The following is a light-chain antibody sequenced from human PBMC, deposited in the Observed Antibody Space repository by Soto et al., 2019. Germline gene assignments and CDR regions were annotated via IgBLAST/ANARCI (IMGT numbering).Light chain of an antibody. V-gene: IGKV3-20*01. CDR2: GTS. J-gene: IGKJ1*01. Sequence: EIVLTQSPGTLALSPGERATLSCRASRSVSSTYLAWYQQKSGQAPRLLIYGTSTRATGIPDRFSGGVSGTDFTLALSRREPEAFAVYSCQQYGNSPLTFGQGTKVEIK. CDR3: QQYGNSPLT. CDR1: RSVSSTY.